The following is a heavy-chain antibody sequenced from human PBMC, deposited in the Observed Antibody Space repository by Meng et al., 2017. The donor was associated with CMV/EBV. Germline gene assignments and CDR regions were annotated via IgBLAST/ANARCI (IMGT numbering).Heavy chain of an antibody. CDR1: GFTFRSYA. CDR3: ARGDYFDY. Sequence: QVQVVGAGGGCVQPVRSVRLSWAAFGFTFRSYAMHWVRQAPGKGLEWVAVISYDGSDKYYADSVKGRFTISRDNSKNTLYLQMNSLRAEDTAVYYCARGDYFDYWGQGTLVTVSS. CDR2: ISYDGSDK. J-gene: IGHJ4*02. V-gene: IGHV3-30-3*01.